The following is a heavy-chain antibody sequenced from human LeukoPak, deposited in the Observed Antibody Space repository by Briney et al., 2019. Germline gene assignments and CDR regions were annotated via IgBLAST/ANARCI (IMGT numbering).Heavy chain of an antibody. J-gene: IGHJ6*02. CDR1: GGTFSIYA. D-gene: IGHD1-1*01. CDR2: IIPIFGTA. CDR3: ARVIRPPNPHYGMDV. Sequence: ASVKVSCTASGGTFSIYAISWVRQAPGQGLEWMGGIIPIFGTANYAQKFQGRVTITADESTSTAYMELSSLRSEDTAVYYCARVIRPPNPHYGMDVWGQGTTVTVSS. V-gene: IGHV1-69*01.